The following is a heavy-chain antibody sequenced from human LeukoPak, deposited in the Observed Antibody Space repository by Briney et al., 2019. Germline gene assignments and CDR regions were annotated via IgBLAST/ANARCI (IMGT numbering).Heavy chain of an antibody. V-gene: IGHV5-51*01. Sequence: GESLKISCKGSGYSFTSYWIGWVRQMPGKGLEWMGIIYPGDSDTRYSPSFQGQVTLSADKSISTAYLQWSGLKASDTAMYYCARSSSIAAAHYFDYWGQGTLVTVSS. D-gene: IGHD6-6*01. J-gene: IGHJ4*02. CDR1: GYSFTSYW. CDR3: ARSSSIAAAHYFDY. CDR2: IYPGDSDT.